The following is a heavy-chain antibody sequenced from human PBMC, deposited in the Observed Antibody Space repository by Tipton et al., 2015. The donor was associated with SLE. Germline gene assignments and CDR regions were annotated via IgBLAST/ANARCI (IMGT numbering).Heavy chain of an antibody. D-gene: IGHD4-11*01. CDR2: ININTGNP. J-gene: IGHJ4*02. CDR3: ARSKGVFDY. Sequence: QLVQSGSELKKPGASVRISRKTSGYTFTSSSMNWVRQAPGQGLEWMGWININTGNPTYAQGFTGRFAFSLDTSVSTAYLQISSLKAEDTAVYYCARSKGVFDYWGQGTLVTVSS. V-gene: IGHV7-4-1*02. CDR1: GYTFTSSS.